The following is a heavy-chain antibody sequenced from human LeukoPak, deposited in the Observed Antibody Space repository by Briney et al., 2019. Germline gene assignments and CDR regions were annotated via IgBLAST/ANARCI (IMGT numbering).Heavy chain of an antibody. D-gene: IGHD6-13*01. J-gene: IGHJ4*02. CDR2: IIPIFGTA. Sequence: ASVKVSCKASGGTFSSYAISWVRQAPGQGLEWMGGIIPIFGTANYAQKFQGRVTITADESTSTAYMELSSLRSEDTAVYYCARGNSSSWYYGGYYFDYWGQGNLVTVSS. CDR1: GGTFSSYA. CDR3: ARGNSSSWYYGGYYFDY. V-gene: IGHV1-69*01.